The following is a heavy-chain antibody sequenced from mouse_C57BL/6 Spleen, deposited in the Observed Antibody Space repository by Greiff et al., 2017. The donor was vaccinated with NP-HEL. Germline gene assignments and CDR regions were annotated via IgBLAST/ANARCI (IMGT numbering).Heavy chain of an antibody. Sequence: EVMLVESGGDLVKPGGSLKLSCAASGFTFSSYGMSWVRQTPDKRLEWVATISSGGSYTYYPDSVKGRFTISRDNAKNTQYLQMSSLKSEDTAMYYCARHLINHWYFDVWGTGTTVTVSS. J-gene: IGHJ1*03. CDR1: GFTFSSYG. CDR3: ARHLINHWYFDV. V-gene: IGHV5-6*01. CDR2: ISSGGSYT. D-gene: IGHD2-4*01.